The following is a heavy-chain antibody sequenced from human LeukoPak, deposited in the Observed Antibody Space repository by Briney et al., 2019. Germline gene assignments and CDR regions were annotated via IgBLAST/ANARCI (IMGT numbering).Heavy chain of an antibody. J-gene: IGHJ4*02. CDR2: MNPNSGNT. CDR3: ARGQRLSGNYFLGGQ. Sequence: GASVKVSCKASGYTFTSYDTNWVRQATGQGLEWMGWMNPNSGNTGYTQKFQARVTMTRNTSISTAYMELSSLKSEDTAVYCCARGQRLSGNYFLGGQWGQGTLVTVSS. D-gene: IGHD1-26*01. CDR1: GYTFTSYD. V-gene: IGHV1-8*01.